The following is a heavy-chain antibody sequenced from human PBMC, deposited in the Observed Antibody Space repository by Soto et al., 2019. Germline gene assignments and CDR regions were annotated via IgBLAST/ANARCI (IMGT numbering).Heavy chain of an antibody. Sequence: VGSHRLSSTASGFTFSTCWMSWVRQAPGKGLEWVSAISGSGGSTYYADSVKGRFTISRDNSKNTLYLQMNSLRAEDTAVYYCAKGFSSSSTLIDYWGQGTLVTVSS. CDR2: ISGSGGST. J-gene: IGHJ4*02. D-gene: IGHD6-13*01. CDR3: AKGFSSSSTLIDY. CDR1: GFTFSTCW. V-gene: IGHV3-23*01.